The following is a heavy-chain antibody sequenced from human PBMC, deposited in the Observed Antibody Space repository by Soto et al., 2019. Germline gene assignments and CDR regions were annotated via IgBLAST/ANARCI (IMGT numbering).Heavy chain of an antibody. D-gene: IGHD5-12*01. J-gene: IGHJ6*02. CDR2: ISGSGGST. CDR3: AKSGGYDEVVDRYWGLLVLTLDV. V-gene: IGHV3-23*01. CDR1: GFTFSSYA. Sequence: GSLRLSCAASGFTFSSYAMSWVRQAPGKGLEWVSAISGSGGSTYYADSVKGRFTISRDNSKNTLYLQMNSLRAEDTAVYYCAKSGGYDEVVDRYWGLLVLTLDVWGQGTTVTVSS.